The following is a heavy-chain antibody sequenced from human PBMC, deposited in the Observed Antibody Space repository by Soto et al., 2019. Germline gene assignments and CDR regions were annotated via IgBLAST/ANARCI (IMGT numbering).Heavy chain of an antibody. Sequence: QVQLVQSGAEVKEPGASVKVSCKASGYSLTSYFMHWVRQAPGQGLEWMGIINPSDGRPTYAQRFQGRVTMTSDTSTSTVHMELSSLRSEDTAVYYCARIVRDDYGDYSSYGMDIWGQGTTVTVPS. V-gene: IGHV1-46*01. CDR3: ARIVRDDYGDYSSYGMDI. CDR2: INPSDGRP. J-gene: IGHJ6*02. CDR1: GYSLTSYF. D-gene: IGHD4-17*01.